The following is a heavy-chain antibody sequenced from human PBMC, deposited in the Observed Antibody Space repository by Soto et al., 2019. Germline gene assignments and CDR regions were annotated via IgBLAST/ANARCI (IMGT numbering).Heavy chain of an antibody. CDR2: FDPEDGET. Sequence: ASVKVSCKVSGYTLTELSMHWVRQAPGKGLEWMGGFDPEDGETIYAQKFQGRVTMTEDTSTDTAYMELSSLRSEDTAVYYCATALPTPPAVYFDNWGQGTLVTVSS. V-gene: IGHV1-24*01. CDR3: ATALPTPPAVYFDN. CDR1: GYTLTELS. J-gene: IGHJ4*02. D-gene: IGHD2-15*01.